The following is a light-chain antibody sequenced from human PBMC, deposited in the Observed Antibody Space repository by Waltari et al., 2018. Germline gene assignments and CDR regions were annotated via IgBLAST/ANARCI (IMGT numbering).Light chain of an antibody. J-gene: IGKJ2*01. CDR2: AAS. V-gene: IGKV1-6*01. Sequence: AIQMTQSPSSLSASVGDRITITCRASQGIRNDLGWYQQKPGKAPNLLIYAASSLQSGVPSRFSGSGSGRDFTLTISGLQVEDFAIFYCQQSSASPYTFGQGTKLEIK. CDR3: QQSSASPYT. CDR1: QGIRND.